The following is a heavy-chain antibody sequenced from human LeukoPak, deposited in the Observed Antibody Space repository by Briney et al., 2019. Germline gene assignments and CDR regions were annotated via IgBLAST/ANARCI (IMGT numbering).Heavy chain of an antibody. CDR1: GGSISSGSYY. Sequence: SQTLSLTCTVSGGSISSGSYYWSWIRQPAGKGLEWIGRIYSSGSTNYNPSLKSRVTISVDTSKNQFSLNLSSVTAADTAVYYCAREGYRSWFDPWGQGTLVTVSS. D-gene: IGHD6-13*01. CDR2: IYSSGST. CDR3: AREGYRSWFDP. J-gene: IGHJ5*02. V-gene: IGHV4-61*02.